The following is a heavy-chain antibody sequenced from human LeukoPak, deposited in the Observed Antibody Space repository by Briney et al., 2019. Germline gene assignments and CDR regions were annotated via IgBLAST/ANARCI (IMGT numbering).Heavy chain of an antibody. CDR3: ARGGPATVTSDFDY. V-gene: IGHV3-48*01. D-gene: IGHD4-17*01. CDR2: ISSISTTR. Sequence: GGSLRLSCAASGFTFSSYAMSWVRQAPGKGLEWVSYISSISTTRYYANSVKGRFTISRDNAKNSLYLQMNSLRAEDTAVYYCARGGPATVTSDFDYWGQGTLVTVSS. CDR1: GFTFSSYA. J-gene: IGHJ4*02.